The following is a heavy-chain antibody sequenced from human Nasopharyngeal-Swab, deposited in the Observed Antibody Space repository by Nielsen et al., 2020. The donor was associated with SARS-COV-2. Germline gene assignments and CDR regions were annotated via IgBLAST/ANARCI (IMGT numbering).Heavy chain of an antibody. CDR1: GFTFSSYA. CDR3: AKKGQQWLADDAFDT. D-gene: IGHD6-19*01. J-gene: IGHJ3*02. Sequence: GGSLRLSCATSGFTFSSYAMGWVRQAPGKGLEWVSVISGSGVSTYYGDSVKGRFAISRDNPKNRLYLQMNSLKVEDTAIYYCAKKGQQWLADDAFDTWGQGTLVSISS. V-gene: IGHV3-23*02. CDR2: ISGSGVST.